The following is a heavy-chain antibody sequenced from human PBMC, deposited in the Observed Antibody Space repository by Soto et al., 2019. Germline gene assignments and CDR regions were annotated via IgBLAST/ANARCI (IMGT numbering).Heavy chain of an antibody. J-gene: IGHJ6*02. Sequence: SETLSLTCTVSGGSISSSSYYWGWIRQPPGKGLEWIGSIYYSGSTYYNPSLKSRVTISVDTSKNQFSLKLSSVTAADTAVYYCARLDNGGYGSGSYNYYYYGMDVWGQGTTVTVSS. D-gene: IGHD3-10*01. CDR2: IYYSGST. CDR3: ARLDNGGYGSGSYNYYYYGMDV. CDR1: GGSISSSSYY. V-gene: IGHV4-39*01.